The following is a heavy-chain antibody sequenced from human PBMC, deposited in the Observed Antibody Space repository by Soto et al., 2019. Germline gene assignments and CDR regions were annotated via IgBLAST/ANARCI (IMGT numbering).Heavy chain of an antibody. CDR2: ISAYNGNT. J-gene: IGHJ2*01. CDR1: GYTFTSYG. CDR3: AREIAVAGTAYFDL. Sequence: QVQLVQSGAEVKKPGASVKVSCKASGYTFTSYGISWVRQAPGQGLEWMGWISAYNGNTNYAQKLQGRVTMTTATSTSTAYMERRSLRSDDTAVYYFAREIAVAGTAYFDLWGRGTLVTVSS. D-gene: IGHD6-19*01. V-gene: IGHV1-18*01.